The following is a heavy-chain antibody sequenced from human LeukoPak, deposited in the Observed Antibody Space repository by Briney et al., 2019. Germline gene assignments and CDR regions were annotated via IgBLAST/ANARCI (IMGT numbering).Heavy chain of an antibody. CDR2: IRSKANSYAT. Sequence: PGGSLRLSCAASGFTFSGSAMHWVRQASGKGLEWVGRIRSKANSYATAYAASVKGRFTISRDDSKNTAYLQMNSLKTEDTAVYYCTTDPIYCSSTSCHNLDYWGQGTLVTVSS. CDR1: GFTFSGSA. D-gene: IGHD2-2*02. J-gene: IGHJ4*02. CDR3: TTDPIYCSSTSCHNLDY. V-gene: IGHV3-73*01.